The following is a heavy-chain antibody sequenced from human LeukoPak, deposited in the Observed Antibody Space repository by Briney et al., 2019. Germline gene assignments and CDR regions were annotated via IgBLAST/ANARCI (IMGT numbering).Heavy chain of an antibody. CDR1: GFTFSSYW. J-gene: IGHJ4*02. D-gene: IGHD6-6*01. CDR3: ATYSTSSQAPVY. V-gene: IGHV3-7*02. Sequence: GGSLRLSCAASGFTFSSYWMAWVRQAPGKGLEWVANIKQDGSEKYYVDSVKGRFTISRDNAKNSLYLQMNSLRAEDTAVYYCATYSTSSQAPVYWGQGTLVTVSS. CDR2: IKQDGSEK.